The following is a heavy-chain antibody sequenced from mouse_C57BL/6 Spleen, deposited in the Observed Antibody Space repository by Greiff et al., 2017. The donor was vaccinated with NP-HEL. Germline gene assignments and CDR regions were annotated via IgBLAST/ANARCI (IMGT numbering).Heavy chain of an antibody. D-gene: IGHD4-1*01. CDR2: INPYNGGT. Sequence: EVQLQQSGPVLVKPGASVKMSCKASGYTFTDYYMNWVKQSHGKSLEWIGVINPYNGGTSYNQKFKGKATLTVDKSSSTAYMELNSLTSEDSAVYYCARGETGTEYYFDYWGQGTTLTVSS. V-gene: IGHV1-19*01. CDR1: GYTFTDYY. CDR3: ARGETGTEYYFDY. J-gene: IGHJ2*01.